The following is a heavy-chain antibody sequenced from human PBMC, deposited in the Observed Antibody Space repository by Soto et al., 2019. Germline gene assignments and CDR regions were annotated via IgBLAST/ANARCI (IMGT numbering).Heavy chain of an antibody. CDR2: VSYDGSKK. D-gene: IGHD5-12*01. V-gene: IGHV3-30*18. Sequence: PGGSLRLSCVASGFSFSNYGMHWVRQAPGKGLEWVALVSYDGSKKYYADSVKGRFTVARDNSKNTLFLQVTSLREEDTAVYYCAKPDIAAGYYFYGMDVWGQGTTVTVSS. CDR1: GFSFSNYG. CDR3: AKPDIAAGYYFYGMDV. J-gene: IGHJ6*02.